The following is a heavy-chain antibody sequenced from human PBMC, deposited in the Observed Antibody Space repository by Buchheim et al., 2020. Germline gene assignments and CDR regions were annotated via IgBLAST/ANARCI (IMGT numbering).Heavy chain of an antibody. CDR3: AKDLYDYPIAIYYYGMDV. CDR2: ISGSGGST. V-gene: IGHV3-23*01. J-gene: IGHJ6*02. CDR1: GFTFSSYA. D-gene: IGHD5-12*01. Sequence: EVQLLESGGGLVQPGGSLRLSCAASGFTFSSYAMSWVRQAPGKGLEWVSAISGSGGSTYYADSVKGRFTISRDNSKNTLYLQMNSLRAEDTAVYYCAKDLYDYPIAIYYYGMDVWGQGTT.